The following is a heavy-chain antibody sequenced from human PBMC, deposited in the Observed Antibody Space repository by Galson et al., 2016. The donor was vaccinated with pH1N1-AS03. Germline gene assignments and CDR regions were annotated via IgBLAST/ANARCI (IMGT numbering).Heavy chain of an antibody. CDR2: IYPLDSDI. J-gene: IGHJ4*02. CDR3: ARHMGNSWHDGLDF. V-gene: IGHV5-51*01. D-gene: IGHD2-8*01. CDR1: RDSFTNHW. Sequence: QSGAEVKKPGESLKISCKGSRDSFTNHWIAWVRQMTGKGLEWMAIIYPLDSDIRYSPSFQGQVTISADMSISTAYLEWSSLKASDTAIYYCARHMGNSWHDGLDFWGPGILVTVSS.